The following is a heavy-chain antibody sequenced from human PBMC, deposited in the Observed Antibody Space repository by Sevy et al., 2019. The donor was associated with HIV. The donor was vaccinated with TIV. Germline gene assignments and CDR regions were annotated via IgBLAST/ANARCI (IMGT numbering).Heavy chain of an antibody. V-gene: IGHV3-43*01. CDR2: ISWDGGST. J-gene: IGHJ4*02. CDR1: GFTFDDYT. CDR3: AKEEAAGFDY. D-gene: IGHD6-13*01. Sequence: GGSLRLSCAASGFTFDDYTMHWVRQAPGKGLEWVTLISWDGGSTYYADSVKGRFIISRDNSKNSLYLQMNSLRTEDTALYYCAKEEAAGFDYWGQGTLVTVSS.